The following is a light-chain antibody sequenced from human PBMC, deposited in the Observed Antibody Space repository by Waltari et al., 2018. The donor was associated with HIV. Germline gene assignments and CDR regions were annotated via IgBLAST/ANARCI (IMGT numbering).Light chain of an antibody. CDR2: DVS. CDR3: SSYTSSSTLV. Sequence: QSAMTQPAFVPGSPGQSITIPCTGTRSDVGGYNYVPWYQQHPCKAPKLMIYDVSNRPSGVSNRFSGSKSGNTASLTISGLQAEDEADYYCSSYTSSSTLVFGGGTKLTIL. J-gene: IGLJ3*02. V-gene: IGLV2-14*03. CDR1: RSDVGGYNY.